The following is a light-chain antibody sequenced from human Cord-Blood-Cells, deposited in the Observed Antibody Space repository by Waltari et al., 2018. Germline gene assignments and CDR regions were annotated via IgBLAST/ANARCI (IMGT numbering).Light chain of an antibody. CDR1: QSVSSY. Sequence: EIVLPQSPATLPLSPGERATLSCRASQSVSSYLAWYHQKHGQAPRLLIYDASNRATGIPDRFSGSGSGTDFTLTISSLEPEDFAVYYCQQRSNWPPALTFGGGTKVEIK. CDR2: DAS. V-gene: IGKV3-11*01. J-gene: IGKJ4*01. CDR3: QQRSNWPPALT.